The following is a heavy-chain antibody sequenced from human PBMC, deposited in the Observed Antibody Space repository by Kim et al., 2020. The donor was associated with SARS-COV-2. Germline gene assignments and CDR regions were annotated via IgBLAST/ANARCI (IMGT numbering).Heavy chain of an antibody. D-gene: IGHD3-10*01. CDR3: ARGAMVRGVIIMYNWFDP. J-gene: IGHJ5*02. Sequence: SETLSLTCAVYGGSFSGYYWSWIRQPPGKGLEWIGEINHSGSTNYNPSLKSRVTISVDTSKNQFSLKLSSVTAADTAVYYCARGAMVRGVIIMYNWFDPWGQGTLVTVSS. CDR2: INHSGST. V-gene: IGHV4-34*01. CDR1: GGSFSGYY.